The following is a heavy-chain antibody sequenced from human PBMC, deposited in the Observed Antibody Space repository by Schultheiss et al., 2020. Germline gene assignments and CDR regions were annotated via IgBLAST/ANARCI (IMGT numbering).Heavy chain of an antibody. CDR1: GDSVSSNSAA. V-gene: IGHV6-1*01. CDR3: ARDKEEATINYYYYYGMDV. D-gene: IGHD5-12*01. CDR2: TYYRSKWYN. Sequence: SQTLSLTCAISGDSVSSNSAAWNWIRQSPSRGLEWLGRTYYRSKWYNDYAVSVKSRITINPDTSKNQFSLQLNSVTPEDTAVYYCARDKEEATINYYYYYGMDVWGQGTTVTVSS. J-gene: IGHJ6*02.